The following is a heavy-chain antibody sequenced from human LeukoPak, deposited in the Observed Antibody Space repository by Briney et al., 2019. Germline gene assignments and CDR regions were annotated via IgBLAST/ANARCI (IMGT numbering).Heavy chain of an antibody. CDR1: GGTFSSYA. V-gene: IGHV1-69*05. J-gene: IGHJ4*02. CDR2: IIPIFGTA. CDR3: ARGDFWSGYPSPNDY. D-gene: IGHD3-3*01. Sequence: ASVKVSCKASGGTFSSYAISWVRQAPGQGLEWMGGIIPIFGTANYAQKFQGRVTITTDESTSTAYMELSSLRSEDTAVYYCARGDFWSGYPSPNDYWGQGTLVTVSS.